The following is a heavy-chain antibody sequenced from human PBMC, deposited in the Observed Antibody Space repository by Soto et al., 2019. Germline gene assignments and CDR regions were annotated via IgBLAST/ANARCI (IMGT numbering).Heavy chain of an antibody. J-gene: IGHJ4*02. CDR1: GGSFSGYY. V-gene: IGHV4-34*01. CDR3: ARGDFWSGYYTVGSKAYYFDY. Sequence: SETLSLTCAVYGGSFSGYYWSWIRQPPGKGLEWIGEINHSGSTNYNPSLKSRVTISVDTSKNQFSLKLSSVTTADTAVYYCARGDFWSGYYTVGSKAYYFDYWGQGTLVTVSS. D-gene: IGHD3-3*01. CDR2: INHSGST.